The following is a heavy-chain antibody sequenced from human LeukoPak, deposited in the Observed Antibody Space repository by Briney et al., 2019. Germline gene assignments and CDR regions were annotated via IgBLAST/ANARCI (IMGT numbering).Heavy chain of an antibody. V-gene: IGHV3-30*04. D-gene: IGHD3-3*01. CDR3: ARDKSHYGPGLLYGYGYAFDI. CDR1: GFTFSSYA. Sequence: GRSLRLSCAASGFTFSSYAMHWVRQAPGKGLEWVAVISYDGSNKYYADSVKGRFTISRDNSKNTLYLQMNSLRAEDTAVYYCARDKSHYGPGLLYGYGYAFDIWGQGTMVTVSS. CDR2: ISYDGSNK. J-gene: IGHJ3*02.